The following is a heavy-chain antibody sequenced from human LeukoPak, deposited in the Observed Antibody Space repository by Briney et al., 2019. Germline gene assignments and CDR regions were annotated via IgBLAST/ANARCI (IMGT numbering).Heavy chain of an antibody. CDR3: ARDYYYDSSGYSPYDY. Sequence: GGSLRLSCAASGFTFSSYWMHWVRHAPGKGLVWVSRINSDGSSTSYADSVKGRFTISRDNAKNTLYLQMNSLRAEDTAVYYCARDYYYDSSGYSPYDYWGQGTLVTVSS. D-gene: IGHD3-22*01. J-gene: IGHJ4*02. CDR1: GFTFSSYW. V-gene: IGHV3-74*01. CDR2: INSDGSST.